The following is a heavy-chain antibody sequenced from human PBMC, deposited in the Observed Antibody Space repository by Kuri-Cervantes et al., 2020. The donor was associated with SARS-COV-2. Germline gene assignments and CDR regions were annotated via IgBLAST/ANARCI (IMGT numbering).Heavy chain of an antibody. CDR1: GFTFSSYA. CDR2: ISSSGGST. V-gene: IGHV3-64*01. CDR3: ARGPRSGTTVGYFDL. D-gene: IGHD4-17*01. J-gene: IGHJ2*01. Sequence: GESLKISCAASGFTFSSYAMHWVRQAPGKGLEYVSAISSSGGSTYYANSVKGRFTISRDNSKNTLYLQMGSLRAEDMAVYYCARGPRSGTTVGYFDLWGRGTLVTVSS.